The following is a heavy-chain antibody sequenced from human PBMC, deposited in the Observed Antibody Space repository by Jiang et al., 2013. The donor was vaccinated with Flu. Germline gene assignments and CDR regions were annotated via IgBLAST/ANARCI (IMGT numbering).Heavy chain of an antibody. CDR2: INPNNGIP. D-gene: IGHD4-17*01. CDR1: GYSFTSYT. CDR3: ARRSPTDI. Sequence: QSGSELKKTGASVIISCKASGYSFTSYTMNWVRQAPGQGLEWMGWINPNNGIPTYAQDFTGRFVFSLDISVSTAYLQISSLKAEDTAVYYCARRSPTDIWGQGTLVTVS. V-gene: IGHV7-4-1*02. J-gene: IGHJ4*02.